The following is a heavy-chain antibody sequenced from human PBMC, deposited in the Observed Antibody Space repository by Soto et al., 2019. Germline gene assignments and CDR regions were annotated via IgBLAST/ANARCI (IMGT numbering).Heavy chain of an antibody. Sequence: ASVKVSCKASGYTFTSYGISWVRQAPGQGLEWMGWISAYNGNTNYAQKLQGRVTMTTDTSTSTAYMELRSLRSDDTAVYYCARGQQLVPEGLYYFDYWGQGTLVIVSS. J-gene: IGHJ4*02. CDR3: ARGQQLVPEGLYYFDY. D-gene: IGHD6-13*01. CDR1: GYTFTSYG. V-gene: IGHV1-18*01. CDR2: ISAYNGNT.